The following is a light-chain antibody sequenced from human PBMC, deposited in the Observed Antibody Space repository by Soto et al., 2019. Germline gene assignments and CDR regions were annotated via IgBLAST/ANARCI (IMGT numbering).Light chain of an antibody. Sequence: QLVLTQSPSASASLGASVKLTCTLSSGHSSYAIAWHQQQPEKGPRSLMKLYSDGSHSKGDGIPDRFSGFSSGAERYLTISSLQSEDEDDYYCQTWGSGIPVVFGGGTKLTVL. CDR1: SGHSSYA. J-gene: IGLJ2*01. CDR2: LYSDGSH. V-gene: IGLV4-69*01. CDR3: QTWGSGIPVV.